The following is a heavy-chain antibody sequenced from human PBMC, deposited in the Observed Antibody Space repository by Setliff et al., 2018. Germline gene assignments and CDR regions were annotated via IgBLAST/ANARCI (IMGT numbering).Heavy chain of an antibody. V-gene: IGHV4-39*01. D-gene: IGHD2-15*01. CDR2: IYYSGTT. J-gene: IGHJ4*02. CDR3: ARGYCSGGRCYGTAWAY. Sequence: NPSETLSLTCTVSGDSISSSRHYWAWIHQPPGKGLEWIGNIYYSGTTYSNPSLKSRVTMSVDTSKNQFSLRLNSVTASDTAVYYCARGYCSGGRCYGTAWAYWGQGTLVTVSS. CDR1: GDSISSSRHY.